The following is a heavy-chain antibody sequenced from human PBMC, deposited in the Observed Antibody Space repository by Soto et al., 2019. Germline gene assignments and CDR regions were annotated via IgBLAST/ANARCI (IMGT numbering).Heavy chain of an antibody. D-gene: IGHD3-10*01. CDR3: AASILRVGVLPQVDY. Sequence: QVPLVQSGAEVQKPGASVKVSCKVSVYTFTDLSMHWVRQAPGEGLEWMGGFDPEKGKRIYAQNFQGRVTMTEDTSTGTAYMELSSLRSDDTAVYYCAASILRVGVLPQVDYWGQGTLVSVSS. CDR1: VYTFTDLS. V-gene: IGHV1-24*01. CDR2: FDPEKGKR. J-gene: IGHJ4*02.